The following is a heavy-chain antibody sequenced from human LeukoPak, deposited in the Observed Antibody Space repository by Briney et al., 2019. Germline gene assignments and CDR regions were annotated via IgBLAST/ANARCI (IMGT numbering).Heavy chain of an antibody. CDR1: GGSISGYY. Sequence: PSETLSLTCTVSGGSISGYYWSWIRQPPGKGLEWIGEINHSGSTNYNPSLKSRVTISVDTSKNQFSLKLSSVTAADTAVYYCASSATGYYYRPFDYWGQGTLVTVSS. J-gene: IGHJ4*02. D-gene: IGHD3-9*01. CDR3: ASSATGYYYRPFDY. V-gene: IGHV4-34*01. CDR2: INHSGST.